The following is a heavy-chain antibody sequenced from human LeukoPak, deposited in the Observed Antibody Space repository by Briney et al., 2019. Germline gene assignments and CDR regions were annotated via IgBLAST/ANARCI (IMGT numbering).Heavy chain of an antibody. D-gene: IGHD2-2*01. Sequence: GGSLRPSCAASGFTFSSYGMNWVRQAPGKGLEWVSAISGSGSSTYYADSVKGRFTISRDNAKNSLYLQMNSLRAEDTALYHCARGGSSTSPFDPWGQGTLVTVSS. J-gene: IGHJ5*02. CDR2: ISGSGSST. CDR1: GFTFSSYG. CDR3: ARGGSSTSPFDP. V-gene: IGHV3-23*01.